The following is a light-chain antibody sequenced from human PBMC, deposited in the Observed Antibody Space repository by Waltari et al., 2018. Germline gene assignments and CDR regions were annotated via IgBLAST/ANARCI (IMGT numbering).Light chain of an antibody. CDR1: SSDVGNYNL. CDR3: CSYAGLGIYV. CDR2: EVT. V-gene: IGLV2-23*02. Sequence: QSGLTQPASVSGSPGQSITISCTGTSSDVGNYNLVSWYQQYPGKAPKLMVYEVTKRTSGVSDRFSGSTSGNTASLTIYGLQSEDEADYYCCSYAGLGIYVFGTGTKVTVL. J-gene: IGLJ1*01.